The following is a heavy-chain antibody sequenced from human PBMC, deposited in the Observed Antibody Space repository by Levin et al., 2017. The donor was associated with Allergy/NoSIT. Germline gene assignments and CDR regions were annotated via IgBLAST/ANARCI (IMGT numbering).Heavy chain of an antibody. D-gene: IGHD5-24*01. Sequence: PSETLSLTCSVSGASISRGSYYWSWIRQPAGEGLEWIGRIYVTGSTSYSSSLKSRVTITLDRPKDQAPLMINFVTAADTTVYYCARDLEGFGGYKPYCCRDVWGKGTTVTVSS. CDR3: ARDLEGFGGYKPYCCRDV. CDR1: GASISRGSYY. J-gene: IGHJ6*03. V-gene: IGHV4-61*02. CDR2: IYVTGST.